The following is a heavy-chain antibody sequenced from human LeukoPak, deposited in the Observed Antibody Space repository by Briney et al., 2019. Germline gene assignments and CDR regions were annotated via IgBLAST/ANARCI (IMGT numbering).Heavy chain of an antibody. D-gene: IGHD6-19*01. CDR2: IKQDGSEK. V-gene: IGHV3-7*04. CDR3: ARDRPSSGWSFDY. CDR1: GFTFSSYW. J-gene: IGHJ4*02. Sequence: GGSLRLSCAASGFTFSSYWVSWVRQAPGKGLEWVANIKQDGSEKYYVDSVKGRFTISRDNAKNSLYLQLNSLRAEDTAVYYCARDRPSSGWSFDYWGQGTLVTVSS.